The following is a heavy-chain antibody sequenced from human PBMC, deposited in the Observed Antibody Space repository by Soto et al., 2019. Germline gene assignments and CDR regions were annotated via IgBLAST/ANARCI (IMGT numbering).Heavy chain of an antibody. V-gene: IGHV3-30*18. J-gene: IGHJ4*01. Sequence: GGSLRLSCVASGFRFSSYGIHWVRQAPGKGLEWVGVISSDGKTKYYADSVKGRFTISRDNSKNTLYLQMDSLRPEDTAVYYCAKEVAVAGDLDYWGHGTLVTVSS. CDR3: AKEVAVAGDLDY. CDR1: GFRFSSYG. D-gene: IGHD6-19*01. CDR2: ISSDGKTK.